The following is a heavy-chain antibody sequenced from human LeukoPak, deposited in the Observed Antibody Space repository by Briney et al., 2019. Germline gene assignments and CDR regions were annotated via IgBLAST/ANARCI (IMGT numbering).Heavy chain of an antibody. J-gene: IGHJ4*02. CDR2: IYYGGST. D-gene: IGHD3-10*01. Sequence: SETLSLTCTVSGGSISSHYWSWIRQPPGKGLEWIGYIYYGGSTNYNPSLKSRVTISVDTSKNQFSLKLSSVTAADTAVYYCATIGELFNYWGQGTLVTVSS. CDR3: ATIGELFNY. V-gene: IGHV4-59*11. CDR1: GGSISSHY.